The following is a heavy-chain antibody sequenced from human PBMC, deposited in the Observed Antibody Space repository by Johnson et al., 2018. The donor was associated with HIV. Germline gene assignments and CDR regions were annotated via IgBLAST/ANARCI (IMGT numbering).Heavy chain of an antibody. Sequence: VQLVESGGGLVQPGGSLRLSCAVSGFTFNTYWMHWVRQAPGKGLVWVARINTAGGSQGYVDSVKGGFTISRENAKNSLYLQMNRLRAEDTAFYYCARDFVAFGECTAFDIWGQGTMVTVSS. CDR2: INTAGGSQ. CDR3: ARDFVAFGECTAFDI. J-gene: IGHJ3*02. D-gene: IGHD3-10*01. V-gene: IGHV3-74*01. CDR1: GFTFNTYW.